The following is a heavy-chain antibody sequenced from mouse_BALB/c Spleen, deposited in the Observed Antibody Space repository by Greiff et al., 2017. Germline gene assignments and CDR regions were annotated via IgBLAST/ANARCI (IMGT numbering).Heavy chain of an antibody. CDR1: GFTFSSFG. CDR2: ISSGSSTI. J-gene: IGHJ4*01. CDR3: ARLDYYAMDY. Sequence: EVQVVESGGGLVQPGGSRKLSCAASGFTFSSFGMHWVRQAPEKGLEWVAYISSGSSTIYYADTVKGRFTISRDNPKNTLFLQMTSLRSEDTAMYYCARLDYYAMDYWGQGTSVTVSS. V-gene: IGHV5-17*02.